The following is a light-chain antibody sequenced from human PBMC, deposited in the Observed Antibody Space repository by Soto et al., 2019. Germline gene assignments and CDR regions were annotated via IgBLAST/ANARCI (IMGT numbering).Light chain of an antibody. CDR2: EVT. CDR3: SSYTSVTTFVV. V-gene: IGLV2-14*01. CDR1: SSDIGRYTF. Sequence: QSVLTQPASVSGSPGQSITISCTGTSSDIGRYTFVSWYQQHPSTAPKLLVYEVTNRPSGVSNRFSGSKSGNTASLTIFGLQTEDEADYYCSSYTSVTTFVVFGTGTKVTVL. J-gene: IGLJ1*01.